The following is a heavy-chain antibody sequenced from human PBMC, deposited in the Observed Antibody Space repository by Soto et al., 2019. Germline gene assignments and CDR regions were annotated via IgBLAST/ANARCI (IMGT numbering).Heavy chain of an antibody. CDR1: GGSISSDANF. CDR2: ISYTGRT. D-gene: IGHD6-6*01. CDR3: ARGSFSSSSSWFDP. J-gene: IGHJ5*02. Sequence: SETLSLTCTVSGGSISSDANFWSWIRQLPGRGLEWIGYISYTGRTYYTPSLNSRLTISLDTSKNLFSLRLSAVTAADTAVYFCARGSFSSSSSWFDPWGQGTLVTVSS. V-gene: IGHV4-31*03.